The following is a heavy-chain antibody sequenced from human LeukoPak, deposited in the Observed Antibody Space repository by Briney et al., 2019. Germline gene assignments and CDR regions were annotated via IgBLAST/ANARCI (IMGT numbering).Heavy chain of an antibody. Sequence: PSETLSLTCTVSGVSISSYDWSWLRQPPGKGLEWIWYIYYSGSTNYNPSLKSRVTISVDTSKNQFSLKLSSVTAADTAVYYCARVRGVITPHFDYWGQGTLVTVSS. J-gene: IGHJ4*02. V-gene: IGHV4-59*01. CDR3: ARVRGVITPHFDY. D-gene: IGHD3-10*01. CDR1: GVSISSYD. CDR2: IYYSGST.